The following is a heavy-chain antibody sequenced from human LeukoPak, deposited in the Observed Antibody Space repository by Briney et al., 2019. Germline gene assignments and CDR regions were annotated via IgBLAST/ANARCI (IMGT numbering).Heavy chain of an antibody. J-gene: IGHJ5*02. D-gene: IGHD4-17*01. CDR3: ASDYGDYNWFDP. CDR2: IIPIFGTA. Sequence: SVTVSCKASGGTFIIYAISWVRQVPGQGLEWMGGIIPIFGTANYAQKFQGRVTITADESTSTAYMELSSLRSEDTAVYYCASDYGDYNWFDPWGQGTLVTVSS. V-gene: IGHV1-69*01. CDR1: GGTFIIYA.